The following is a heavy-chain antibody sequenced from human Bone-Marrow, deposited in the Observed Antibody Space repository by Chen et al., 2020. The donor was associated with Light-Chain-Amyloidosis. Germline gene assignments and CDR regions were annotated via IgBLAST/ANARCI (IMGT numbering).Heavy chain of an antibody. CDR3: AKDISYDDILPGYPADAFDI. D-gene: IGHD3-9*01. Sequence: EVQLVESGGGLLQRGGSLRLSCAASGFAFSSYAMSWVRQAPGKGLEWVSTIRGSGGSRYYGDSVKCRLTISRDNSKHALFLQMNSLRAEDTAVYYCAKDISYDDILPGYPADAFDIWGQGTMVTVSS. CDR1: GFAFSSYA. V-gene: IGHV3-23*04. CDR2: IRGSGGSR. J-gene: IGHJ3*02.